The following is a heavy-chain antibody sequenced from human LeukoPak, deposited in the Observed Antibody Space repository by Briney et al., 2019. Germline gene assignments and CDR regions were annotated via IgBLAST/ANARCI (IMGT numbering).Heavy chain of an antibody. J-gene: IGHJ5*02. CDR3: ARDHCGGDWLCPDSWFDP. CDR1: GFTFSTYW. Sequence: GGSLRLSCAASGFTFSTYWMSWVRQAPGKGLEWVANIKQDGSEKYYVDSLKGRFTISRDNAKNSLYLQMNSLRAEDTDVYYCARDHCGGDWLCPDSWFDPWGQGTLVTVSS. V-gene: IGHV3-7*01. CDR2: IKQDGSEK. D-gene: IGHD2-21*01.